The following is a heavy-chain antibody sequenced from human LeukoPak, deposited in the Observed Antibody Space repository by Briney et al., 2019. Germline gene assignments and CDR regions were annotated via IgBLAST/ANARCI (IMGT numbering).Heavy chain of an antibody. CDR1: GGSFSGYY. CDR3: ARGVGSSSSNWFDP. J-gene: IGHJ5*02. D-gene: IGHD6-6*01. Sequence: PSETLSLTCAVYGGSFSGYYWSWIRQPAGKGLEWIGRVYSSGSTNYNPSLKSRVTISIDTSKNQFSLKLSSVTAADTAAYYCARGVGSSSSNWFDPWGQGTLVTVSS. V-gene: IGHV4-59*10. CDR2: VYSSGST.